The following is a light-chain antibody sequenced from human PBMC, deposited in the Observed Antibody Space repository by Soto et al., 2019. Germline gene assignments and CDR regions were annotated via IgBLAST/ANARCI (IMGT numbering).Light chain of an antibody. J-gene: IGKJ2*01. CDR2: GAS. CDR1: QSVNSNY. CDR3: PPYGTPPHT. V-gene: IGKV3-20*01. Sequence: EIVLTQSPGTLSLSPGERATLSCRASQSVNSNYLAWYQQKPGQVPRPLIYGASIRAAGVPDRLSGSGSGTDFTLTIRRLEPEGFSVYYCPPYGTPPHTFGQGTKPEIK.